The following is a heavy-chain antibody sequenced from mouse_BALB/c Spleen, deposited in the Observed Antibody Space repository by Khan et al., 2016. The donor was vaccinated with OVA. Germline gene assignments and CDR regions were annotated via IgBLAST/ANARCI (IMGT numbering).Heavy chain of an antibody. J-gene: IGHJ4*01. CDR1: GFSLTNYG. V-gene: IGHV2-3*01. CDR3: ARFITTAYAMDY. D-gene: IGHD1-2*01. CDR2: IWGDGNT. Sequence: VQLQESGPGLVAPSQSLSITCTVSGFSLTNYGVNWIRQPPGKGLEWLGVIWGDGNTNYHSPLISRLSISKDNSKSQVFLKLNSLQTDDTATYYGARFITTAYAMDYWGQGTSVTVSS.